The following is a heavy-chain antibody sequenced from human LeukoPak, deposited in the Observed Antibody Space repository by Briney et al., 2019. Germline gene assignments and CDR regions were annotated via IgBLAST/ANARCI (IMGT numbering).Heavy chain of an antibody. Sequence: GGSLRLSCAASGLTFSNYWMHWVRQAPGKGLVWISRINPDGSHTSYADSVKGRFTISRDNAKNTLYLQMSSLRAEDAAVNFCTRDSYISNVYYGMDVWGQGATVTVSS. V-gene: IGHV3-74*01. CDR2: INPDGSHT. J-gene: IGHJ6*02. D-gene: IGHD1-26*01. CDR1: GLTFSNYW. CDR3: TRDSYISNVYYGMDV.